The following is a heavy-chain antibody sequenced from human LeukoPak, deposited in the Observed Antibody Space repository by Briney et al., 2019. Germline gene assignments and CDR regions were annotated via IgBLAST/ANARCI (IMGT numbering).Heavy chain of an antibody. J-gene: IGHJ4*02. CDR3: AREEGSSSHFDF. CDR1: GFTVSSNY. V-gene: IGHV3-53*05. Sequence: GGSLRLSCAASGFTVSSNYMSWVRQAPGKGLDWVSAIYSGGSTYYADSVKGRFTISRDNSKNTLYLEMNSLGGEDTAVYYCAREEGSSSHFDFWGQGTLVTVSS. D-gene: IGHD2-2*01. CDR2: IYSGGST.